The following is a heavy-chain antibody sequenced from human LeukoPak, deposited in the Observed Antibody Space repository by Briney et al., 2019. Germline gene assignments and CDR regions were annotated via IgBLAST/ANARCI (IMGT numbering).Heavy chain of an antibody. D-gene: IGHD3-22*01. CDR1: GFTFDDYA. CDR2: ISWNSGSI. Sequence: GGSLRLSCAASGFTFDDYAMHWVRQAPGKGLEWVSGISWNSGSIGCADSVKGRFTISRDNAKNSLYLQMNSLRAEDTALYYCAKGYYYDSSGYIDYWGQGTLVTVSS. CDR3: AKGYYYDSSGYIDY. V-gene: IGHV3-9*01. J-gene: IGHJ4*02.